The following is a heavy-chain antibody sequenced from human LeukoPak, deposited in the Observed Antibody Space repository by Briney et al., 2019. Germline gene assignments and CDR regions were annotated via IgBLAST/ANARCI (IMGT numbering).Heavy chain of an antibody. CDR3: ARGQVLRYFDWAPPGGANCFDP. J-gene: IGHJ5*02. Sequence: SETLSLTCTVSGGSISSYYWSWIRQPPGKGLEWIGYIYYSGSTNYNPSLKSRVTISVDTSKNQFSLKLSSVTAADTAVYYCARGQVLRYFDWAPPGGANCFDPWGQGTLVTVSS. CDR1: GGSISSYY. CDR2: IYYSGST. V-gene: IGHV4-59*01. D-gene: IGHD3-9*01.